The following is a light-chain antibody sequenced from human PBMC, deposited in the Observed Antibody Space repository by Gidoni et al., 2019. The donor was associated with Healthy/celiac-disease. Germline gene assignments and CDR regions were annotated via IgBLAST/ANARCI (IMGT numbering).Light chain of an antibody. CDR3: QQYSNWLPFT. CDR1: ETIDYK. J-gene: IGKJ4*01. V-gene: IGKV3-15*01. Sequence: ETVLPQSPVTLSVSSGERAALSCRASETIDYKLAWYQQKPGQAPRLLIYGASIRATGVPDRFRGSGSGTEFTLTSSSLQSEDFAFYYCQQYSNWLPFTFGGGTKVEMK. CDR2: GAS.